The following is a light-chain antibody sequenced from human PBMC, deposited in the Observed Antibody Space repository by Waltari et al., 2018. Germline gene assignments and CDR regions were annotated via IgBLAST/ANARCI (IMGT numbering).Light chain of an antibody. CDR1: ALANEY. CDR3: QSADTRSSFWV. CDR2: RDS. Sequence: SYELTQPTSVSVSPGQTARITCSGSALANEYAFGYQQKPGQAPVLVIYRDSERPSGIPERFSGSNSGTTVTLTISGVQAEDEADYYCQSADTRSSFWVFGGGTKLTVV. J-gene: IGLJ3*02. V-gene: IGLV3-25*03.